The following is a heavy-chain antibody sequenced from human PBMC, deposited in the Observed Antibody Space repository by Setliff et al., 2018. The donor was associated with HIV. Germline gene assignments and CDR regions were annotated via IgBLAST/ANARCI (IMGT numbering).Heavy chain of an antibody. CDR2: INPSGGST. D-gene: IGHD3-10*01. V-gene: IGHV1-46*01. Sequence: ASVKVSCKASGYTFTSYYMHRVRQAPGQGLEWMGIINPSGGSTSYAQKFQGRVTMTRDTSTSTAYMEVNSLRFEDTAVYYCARVFYYSAGSYSLDYWGQETLVTVSS. J-gene: IGHJ4*01. CDR1: GYTFTSYY. CDR3: ARVFYYSAGSYSLDY.